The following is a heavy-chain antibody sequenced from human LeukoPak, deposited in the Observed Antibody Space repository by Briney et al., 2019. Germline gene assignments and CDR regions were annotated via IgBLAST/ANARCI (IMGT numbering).Heavy chain of an antibody. V-gene: IGHV3-30*02. CDR3: AKDCIAAAAACWFDP. J-gene: IGHJ5*02. D-gene: IGHD6-13*01. CDR1: GFTFSSYG. Sequence: GGSLRLSCAASGFTFSSYGMHWVRQAPGKGLEWVAFIRYDGSNKYYADSVKGRFTISRDNSKYTLYLQMNSLRAEDTAVYYCAKDCIAAAAACWFDPWGQGTLVTVSS. CDR2: IRYDGSNK.